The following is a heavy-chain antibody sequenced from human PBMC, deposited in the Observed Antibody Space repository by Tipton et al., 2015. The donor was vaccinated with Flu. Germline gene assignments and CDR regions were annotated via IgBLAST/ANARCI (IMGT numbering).Heavy chain of an antibody. V-gene: IGHV4-61*01. CDR1: GDFVTSGSYY. J-gene: IGHJ4*02. D-gene: IGHD3-22*01. CDR3: ARDDPSSSGYH. CDR2: VHYSGST. Sequence: TLSLTCNVSGDFVTSGSYYWSWIRQPPGKGLEWIGSVHYSGSTNYNPSLKSRVTISIDTSRDQFSLNLTSVTAADTAVYFCARDDPSSSGYHWGQGILVTVSS.